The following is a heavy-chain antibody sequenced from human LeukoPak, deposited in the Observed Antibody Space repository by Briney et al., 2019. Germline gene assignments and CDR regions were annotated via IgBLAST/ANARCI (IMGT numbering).Heavy chain of an antibody. CDR2: TNSGGTST. J-gene: IGHJ4*02. V-gene: IGHV3-23*01. CDR1: GFPFSDFS. Sequence: GGSLRLSCATSGFPFSDFSLSWVRQAPGKGLEWISTTNSGGTSTYYAESVKGRFTISRDNSKNTLYLQMSSLGVEDTAVYYCAKQSYARSLGEGGPGTLVSVSS. D-gene: IGHD2-8*01. CDR3: AKQSYARSLGE.